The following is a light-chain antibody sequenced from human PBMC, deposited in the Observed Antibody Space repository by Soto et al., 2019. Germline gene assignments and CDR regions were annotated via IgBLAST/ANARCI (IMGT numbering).Light chain of an antibody. J-gene: IGLJ1*01. CDR2: TNN. CDR1: TSNIGVNT. Sequence: QSVLTQPPSAAGTPGQRVTISCSGSTSNIGVNTVDWYQQLPGTAPKRLIYTNNQRPSGVPDRFSGSKSGASASLAISGLQSEDEADYYCAAWDDSLNGQVFGTGTKVTVL. CDR3: AAWDDSLNGQV. V-gene: IGLV1-44*01.